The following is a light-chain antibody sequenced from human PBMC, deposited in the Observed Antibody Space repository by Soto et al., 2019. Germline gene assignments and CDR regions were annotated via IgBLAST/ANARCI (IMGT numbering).Light chain of an antibody. Sequence: EIGLTQSPGTLSLSPGERATLSCRASQSVSSSYLAWYQQKPGQAPRLLIYGASSRATGIPDRFSGSGSGRDFTLTISRLEPEDFAVYYCQQCGSSPPVTFGPGTKVDIK. V-gene: IGKV3-20*01. CDR1: QSVSSSY. CDR3: QQCGSSPPVT. CDR2: GAS. J-gene: IGKJ3*01.